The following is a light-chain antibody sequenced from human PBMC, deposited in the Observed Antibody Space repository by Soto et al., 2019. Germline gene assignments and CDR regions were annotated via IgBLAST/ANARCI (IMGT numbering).Light chain of an antibody. J-gene: IGLJ1*01. Sequence: QSVLAQPASVSGSPGQSVAISCTGTSSDVGAYNYISWYQQHPGKAPKLLLSEVSNRPSGVSDRFSGSKSGNTASLTISGLQAEDEADYYCQSYDTSLSGGVFGTGTKVTVL. V-gene: IGLV2-14*01. CDR1: SSDVGAYNY. CDR3: QSYDTSLSGGV. CDR2: EVS.